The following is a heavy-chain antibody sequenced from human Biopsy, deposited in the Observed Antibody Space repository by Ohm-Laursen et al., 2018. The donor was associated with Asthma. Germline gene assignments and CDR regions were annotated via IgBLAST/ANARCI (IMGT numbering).Heavy chain of an antibody. CDR3: ARQPIAEPGTTFYYYYGMDV. CDR1: DFTVTTHY. V-gene: IGHV3-53*01. D-gene: IGHD6-13*01. J-gene: IGHJ6*02. CDR2: IYSGGRT. Sequence: SLRLSCAAADFTVTTHYMSWVRQAPGKGLEWVSVIYSGGRTYYADSVKGRFTISRDSSKNTLFLQMDSLRAEDTAVYYCARQPIAEPGTTFYYYYGMDVWGQGTTVTVSS.